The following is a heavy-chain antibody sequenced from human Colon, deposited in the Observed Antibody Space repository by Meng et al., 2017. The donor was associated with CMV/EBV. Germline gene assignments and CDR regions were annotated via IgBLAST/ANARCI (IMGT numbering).Heavy chain of an antibody. CDR2: SNAGNGNT. D-gene: IGHD1-26*01. CDR3: ARAGFGSSDFDY. J-gene: IGHJ4*02. Sequence: ASVKVSCKASGYTFTSYAMHWVRQAPGQRLEWMGWSNAGNGNTKYSQEFQGRVTITRDTSASTAYMELSSLRSEDMAVYYCARAGFGSSDFDYWGQGTLVTVSS. CDR1: GYTFTSYA. V-gene: IGHV1-3*02.